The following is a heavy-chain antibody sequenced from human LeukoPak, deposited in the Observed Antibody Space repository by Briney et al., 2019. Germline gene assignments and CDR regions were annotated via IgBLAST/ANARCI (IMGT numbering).Heavy chain of an antibody. J-gene: IGHJ3*02. CDR2: ISGSGGST. CDR1: GFTFSSYV. D-gene: IGHD3-10*01. CDR3: AKLYYYSSGSYDYAFDI. Sequence: GGSLRLSCAASGFTFSSYVMTWVRQTPEKGLEWVSAISGSGGSTDYADSVKGRYTISRDNSQNTVYLQMNSLRAEDTAVYYCAKLYYYSSGSYDYAFDIWGQGTIVTVSS. V-gene: IGHV3-23*01.